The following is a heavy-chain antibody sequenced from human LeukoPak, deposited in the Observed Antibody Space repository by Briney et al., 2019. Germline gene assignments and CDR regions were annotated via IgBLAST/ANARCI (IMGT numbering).Heavy chain of an antibody. J-gene: IGHJ4*02. D-gene: IGHD3-22*01. CDR1: GGSISSSSYY. CDR3: ARRGYYDSSGYPFDY. CDR2: IYYSGST. Sequence: SETLSLTCTVPGGSISSSSYYWGWIRQPPGKGLEWIGSIYYSGSTYYNPSLKSRVTISVDTSKNQFSLKLSSVTAADTAVYYCARRGYYDSSGYPFDYWGQGTLVTVSS. V-gene: IGHV4-39*01.